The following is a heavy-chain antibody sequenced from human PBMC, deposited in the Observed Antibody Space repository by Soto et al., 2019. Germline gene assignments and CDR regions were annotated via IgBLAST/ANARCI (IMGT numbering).Heavy chain of an antibody. D-gene: IGHD5-12*01. Sequence: SETLSLTCTVSGASISSGDYFWSWIRQSPGKGLQWIGYIYDSGSSYYNPSLKSRVTMSVDTSKNQFSLKRSSVTAADTAVYYCAREKGYISGPKNFDYWGQGTLVTVSS. V-gene: IGHV4-30-4*01. CDR3: AREKGYISGPKNFDY. CDR2: IYDSGSS. CDR1: GASISSGDYF. J-gene: IGHJ4*02.